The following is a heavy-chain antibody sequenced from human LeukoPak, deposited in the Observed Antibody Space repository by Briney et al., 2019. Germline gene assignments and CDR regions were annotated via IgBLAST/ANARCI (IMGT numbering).Heavy chain of an antibody. CDR3: ASGIAAAGTGGNFQH. D-gene: IGHD6-13*01. CDR2: IYYSGST. CDR1: GGSISSYY. J-gene: IGHJ1*01. Sequence: PSETLSLTCTVSGGSISSYYWSWVRQPPGKGLEWIGYIYYSGSTNYNPSPRSRVTISVDTSTNPFSLKLSSVTAADTAVYYCASGIAAAGTGGNFQHWGQGTLVTVSS. V-gene: IGHV4-59*01.